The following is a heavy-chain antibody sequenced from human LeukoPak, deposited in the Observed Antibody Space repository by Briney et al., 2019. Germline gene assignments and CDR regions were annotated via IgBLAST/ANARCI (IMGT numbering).Heavy chain of an antibody. CDR2: IYYSGGT. D-gene: IGHD6-6*01. Sequence: KSSETLFLTCTVAGGSVSGYYWSWVRQPPGKGLEWVGYIYYSGGTNYNPSLKSRVTISVDTSENQFSLKLTSVTAADTAVYYCARDREYSSSGLVWFDPWGHGSLVTVSS. CDR1: GGSVSGYY. V-gene: IGHV4-59*02. CDR3: ARDREYSSSGLVWFDP. J-gene: IGHJ5*02.